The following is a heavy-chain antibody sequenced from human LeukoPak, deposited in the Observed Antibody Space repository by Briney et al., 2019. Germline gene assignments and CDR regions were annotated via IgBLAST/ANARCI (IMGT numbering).Heavy chain of an antibody. J-gene: IGHJ4*02. CDR2: IISRGSTI. V-gene: IGHV3-11*01. D-gene: IGHD5-18*01. CDR1: GFIFVDYY. Sequence: QPGGSLRLSWAASGFIFVDYYMSWIRQAPGKGLEWVSYIISRGSTIYYADSVKGRFNISRDNAKNTLYLKMNSLRAEDTAVYYCASLSWIPDWGQGTLVTVSS. CDR3: ASLSWIPD.